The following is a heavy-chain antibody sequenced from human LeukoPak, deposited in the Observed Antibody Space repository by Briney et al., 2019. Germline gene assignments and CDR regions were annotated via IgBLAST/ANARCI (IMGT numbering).Heavy chain of an antibody. D-gene: IGHD3-10*01. CDR2: IYYSGST. V-gene: IGHV4-59*01. Sequence: PSETLSLTCTVSGGSISSYYWSWIRQPPEKGLEWIGYIYYSGSTNYNPSLKSRVTISVDTSKNQFSLKLSSVTAADTAVYYCARSQGFGSERSTLDYWGQGTLVTVSS. CDR1: GGSISSYY. J-gene: IGHJ4*02. CDR3: ARSQGFGSERSTLDY.